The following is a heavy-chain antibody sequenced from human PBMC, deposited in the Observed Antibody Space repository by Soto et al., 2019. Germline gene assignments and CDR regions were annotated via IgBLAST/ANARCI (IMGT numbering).Heavy chain of an antibody. CDR2: IFYSGST. Sequence: QLQLQESGPGLVKPSETLSLTCTVSGGSISSGSYYWGWSRQPPGKGLEWIGTIFYSGSTYYHPSLRSRVTLSVDTSKNQFSLKLTSVTAADTAVYYCARLEGYCSGGTGYRTAGWFDPWGQGTPVTVSS. CDR3: ARLEGYCSGGTGYRTAGWFDP. D-gene: IGHD2-15*01. J-gene: IGHJ5*02. CDR1: GGSISSGSYY. V-gene: IGHV4-39*01.